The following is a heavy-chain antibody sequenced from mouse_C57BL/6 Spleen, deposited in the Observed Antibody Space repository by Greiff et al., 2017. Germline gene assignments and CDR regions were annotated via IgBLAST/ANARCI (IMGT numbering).Heavy chain of an antibody. CDR1: GYSITSGYY. CDR2: ISYDGSN. D-gene: IGHD1-1*01. CDR3: ARDLYYGSSY. V-gene: IGHV3-6*01. Sequence: EVKLMESGPGLVKPSQSLSLTCSVTGYSITSGYYWNWIRQFPGNKLEWMGYISYDGSNNYNPSLKNRISITRDTSKNQFFLKLNSVTTEDTATYYCARDLYYGSSYWGQGTTLTVSS. J-gene: IGHJ2*01.